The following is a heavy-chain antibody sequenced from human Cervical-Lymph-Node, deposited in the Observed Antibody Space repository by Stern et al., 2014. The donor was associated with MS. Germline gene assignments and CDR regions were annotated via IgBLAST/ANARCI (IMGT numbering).Heavy chain of an antibody. J-gene: IGHJ4*02. V-gene: IGHV5-51*01. CDR1: GYTFSNSW. D-gene: IGHD2-8*02. Sequence: QLVQSGAEVKKPGESLKISCKGSGYTFSNSWIGWVRQMPGRGLEWVGIIYPGDSDTRYSPSFQGQITISADKSISTAYLQWNSLKASDTAIFYCARGSAGAGSFFDYWGQGTLVTVSS. CDR2: IYPGDSDT. CDR3: ARGSAGAGSFFDY.